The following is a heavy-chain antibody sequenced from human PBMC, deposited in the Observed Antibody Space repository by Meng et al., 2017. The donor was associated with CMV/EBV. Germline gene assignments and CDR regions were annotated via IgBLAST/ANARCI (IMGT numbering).Heavy chain of an antibody. J-gene: IGHJ4*02. Sequence: GESLKISCAASGFTFSSYWMHWVRQAPGKGLVWVSRINSDGSSTSYADSVKGRFTISRDNAKNSLYLQMNSPRAEDTAVYYCARGAAARPIDYWGQGTLVTVSS. CDR2: INSDGSST. CDR3: ARGAAARPIDY. CDR1: GFTFSSYW. V-gene: IGHV3-74*01. D-gene: IGHD6-6*01.